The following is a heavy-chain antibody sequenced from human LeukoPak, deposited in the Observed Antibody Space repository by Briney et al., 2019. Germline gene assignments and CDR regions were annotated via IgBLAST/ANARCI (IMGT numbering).Heavy chain of an antibody. Sequence: GGSLRLSCAASGFSFNKYWMSWVRQAPGKGLEWVANIKQDGSDKYYVDSVKGRFAISRDNAKNSLYLQMNSLRAEDTAVYYCARVVIVRGWFDPWGQGTLVTVSS. CDR3: ARVVIVRGWFDP. J-gene: IGHJ5*02. V-gene: IGHV3-7*01. CDR1: GFSFNKYW. D-gene: IGHD2/OR15-2a*01. CDR2: IKQDGSDK.